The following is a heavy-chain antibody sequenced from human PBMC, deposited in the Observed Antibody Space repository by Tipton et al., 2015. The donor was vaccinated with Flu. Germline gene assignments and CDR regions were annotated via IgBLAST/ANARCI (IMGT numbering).Heavy chain of an antibody. CDR1: GGSFSGYY. CDR3: ARDLKWSSAYYNPFDY. D-gene: IGHD3-22*01. J-gene: IGHJ4*02. Sequence: TLSLTCSVYGGSFSGYYWTWIRQPPGKGLEWIGEINHSGSTHYSSSLKSRVTMSVDSSKNQFSLHLSSVTAADTAVYYCARDLKWSSAYYNPFDYWGQGTLVTVSS. CDR2: INHSGST. V-gene: IGHV4-34*01.